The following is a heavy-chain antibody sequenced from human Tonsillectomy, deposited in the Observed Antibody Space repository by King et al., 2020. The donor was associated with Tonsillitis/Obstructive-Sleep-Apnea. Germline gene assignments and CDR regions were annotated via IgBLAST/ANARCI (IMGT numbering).Heavy chain of an antibody. Sequence: VQLVESGAEVKKPGESLKVSCKGSGYSFTNYWIGWVRQMPGKGLEWMGIIYPGDSDTRYSPSFQGQVTISADKSISTAYLQWSSLKASDSAMYYCARQNIVARQGHCDYWGQGTLVTVSS. CDR3: ARQNIVARQGHCDY. CDR1: GYSFTNYW. D-gene: IGHD2/OR15-2a*01. J-gene: IGHJ4*02. CDR2: IYPGDSDT. V-gene: IGHV5-51*01.